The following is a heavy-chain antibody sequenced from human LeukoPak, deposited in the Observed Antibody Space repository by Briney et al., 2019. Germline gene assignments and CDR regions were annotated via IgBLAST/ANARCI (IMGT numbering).Heavy chain of an antibody. J-gene: IGHJ4*02. CDR1: GFTFSDYY. CDR2: ISRSSSTI. D-gene: IGHD3-10*01. CDR3: ARVTYGSGTYGAFDY. V-gene: IGHV3-11*01. Sequence: GRSLRLSCAASGFTFSDYYMSWIRQAPGTGLEWVSYISRSSSTIYYADSVKGRFTISRDNAKNSLYLQMNSLRAEDTAVYYCARVTYGSGTYGAFDYWGQGTLVTVSS.